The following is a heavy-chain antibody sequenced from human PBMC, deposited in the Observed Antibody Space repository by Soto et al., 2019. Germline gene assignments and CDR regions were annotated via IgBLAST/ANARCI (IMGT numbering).Heavy chain of an antibody. CDR1: GGTFTSNT. Sequence: QVQLVQSGAEVKKPGSSVKVSCKASGGTFTSNTSTWVRQAPGQGLEWMGRIIPILGIANYAQKFQGRVTITADKSTSTAYMELSSLRSEDTAVYYCASRYDSSDYWGQGTLVTVSS. V-gene: IGHV1-69*02. CDR2: IIPILGIA. D-gene: IGHD3-22*01. CDR3: ASRYDSSDY. J-gene: IGHJ4*02.